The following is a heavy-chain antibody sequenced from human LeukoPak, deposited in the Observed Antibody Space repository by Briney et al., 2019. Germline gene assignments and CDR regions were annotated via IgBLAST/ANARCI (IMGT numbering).Heavy chain of an antibody. V-gene: IGHV3-49*03. CDR1: GFSFGDDA. J-gene: IGHJ4*02. Sequence: PGGSLRLSCTASGFSFGDDAWSWFRQAPGKGLEFVCFIRKKGYGETTDYAASVRGRFTISRDDAKSIAYLQMNSLEIEDTALYYCSRGLHDYGDSNYYFDQWGRGTQVTASS. CDR2: IRKKGYGETT. CDR3: SRGLHDYGDSNYYFDQ. D-gene: IGHD4-17*01.